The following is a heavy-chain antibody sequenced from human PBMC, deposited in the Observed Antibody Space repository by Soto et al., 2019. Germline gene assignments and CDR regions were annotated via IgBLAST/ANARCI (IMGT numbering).Heavy chain of an antibody. V-gene: IGHV3-23*01. Sequence: EVQLLESGGGLVQPGGSLRLSCAASGFTFSSYAMSWVRQAPGKGLEWVSAISGSGGSTYYADSGKGRFTISRDNSKNTLYLQMNSLRAEDTAVYYCAKDRGGYDYVWGSYRYFDYWGQGTLVTVSS. D-gene: IGHD3-16*02. CDR3: AKDRGGYDYVWGSYRYFDY. CDR1: GFTFSSYA. CDR2: ISGSGGST. J-gene: IGHJ4*02.